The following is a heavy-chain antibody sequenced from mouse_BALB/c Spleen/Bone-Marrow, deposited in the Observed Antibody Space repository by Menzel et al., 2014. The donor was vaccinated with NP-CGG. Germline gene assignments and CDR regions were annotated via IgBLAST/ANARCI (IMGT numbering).Heavy chain of an antibody. CDR2: IWGDGIT. CDR1: GFSLXVYG. CDR3: AREGNYFDY. V-gene: IGHV2-6-7*01. J-gene: IGHJ2*01. Sequence: VKVVESGPGLVAPSQSLSITCTVSGFSLXVYGVNWVRQPPGKGLEWLGMIWGDGITDYNSAFKSRLSISKDDPKSQVFLKMNSLQTDDTAKYYCAREGNYFDYWGQGTTLTVSS.